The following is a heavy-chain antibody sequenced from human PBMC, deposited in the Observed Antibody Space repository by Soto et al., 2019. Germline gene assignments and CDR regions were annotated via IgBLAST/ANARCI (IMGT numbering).Heavy chain of an antibody. Sequence: PGGSLRLSCAASGFTFSSYSMNWVRQAPGKGLEWVSRISSSSSYIYYADSVKGRFTISRDNAKNSLYLQMNSLRAEDTAVYYCARDLGQLLYYYGMDVWGQGTTVTVSS. J-gene: IGHJ6*02. D-gene: IGHD2-2*01. CDR3: ARDLGQLLYYYGMDV. CDR1: GFTFSSYS. V-gene: IGHV3-21*01. CDR2: ISSSSSYI.